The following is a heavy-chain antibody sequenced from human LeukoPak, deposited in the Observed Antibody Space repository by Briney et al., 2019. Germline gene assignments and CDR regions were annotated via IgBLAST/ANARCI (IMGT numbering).Heavy chain of an antibody. Sequence: GGSLRLSCAASGFTFSSYGMTWVRQAPGKGLEWVSTILPGGGDTYYAESVKGRFTISRDTSKNTLYLQMNTLRVEDTAVYYCAKAWPAAGTFDSWGQGSLVTVSS. CDR1: GFTFSSYG. J-gene: IGHJ4*02. D-gene: IGHD6-13*01. CDR3: AKAWPAAGTFDS. CDR2: ILPGGGDT. V-gene: IGHV3-23*01.